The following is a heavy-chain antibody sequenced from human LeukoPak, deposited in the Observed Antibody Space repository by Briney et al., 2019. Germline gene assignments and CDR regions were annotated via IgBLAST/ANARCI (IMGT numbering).Heavy chain of an antibody. V-gene: IGHV3-23*01. CDR1: GFTFSTYA. D-gene: IGHD5-18*01. Sequence: GGSLRLSCAASGFTFSTYAMSWVRQAPGKGLEWVSTTNGSGVSTYYGDSVKGRFTISRDNSKNTLYLQMNSLRVEDTAVYYCASQYIEVNYYYHMDVWGTGTTVIVSS. CDR3: ASQYIEVNYYYHMDV. CDR2: TNGSGVST. J-gene: IGHJ6*03.